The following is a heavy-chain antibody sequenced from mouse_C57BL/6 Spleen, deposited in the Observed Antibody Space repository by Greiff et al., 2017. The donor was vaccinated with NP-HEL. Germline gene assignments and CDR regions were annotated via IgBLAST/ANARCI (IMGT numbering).Heavy chain of an antibody. D-gene: IGHD2-3*01. CDR3: ARADEGYYLYAMDY. V-gene: IGHV1-54*01. J-gene: IGHJ4*01. CDR1: GYAFTNYL. CDR2: INPGSGGT. Sequence: QVQLQQSGPELVRPGTSVKVSCKASGYAFTNYLIEWVKQRPGQGLEWIGVINPGSGGTNYNEKFKGKATLTADKSSSTAYMQLSSLTSEDSAVYFCARADEGYYLYAMDYWGQGTSVTVSS.